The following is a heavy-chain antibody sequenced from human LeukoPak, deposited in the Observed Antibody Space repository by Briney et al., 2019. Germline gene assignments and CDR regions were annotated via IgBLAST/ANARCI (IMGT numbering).Heavy chain of an antibody. D-gene: IGHD1-26*01. CDR3: AKHPPYSGTYFYFDY. Sequence: PGGSLRLSCAASGFTFSSYAMSWVRQAPGKGLEWVSGISGSGGSTYYADSVKGRFTISRDNSKNTLYLQMNSLRAEDTAVYYCAKHPPYSGTYFYFDYWGQGTLVTVSS. J-gene: IGHJ4*02. V-gene: IGHV3-23*01. CDR1: GFTFSSYA. CDR2: ISGSGGST.